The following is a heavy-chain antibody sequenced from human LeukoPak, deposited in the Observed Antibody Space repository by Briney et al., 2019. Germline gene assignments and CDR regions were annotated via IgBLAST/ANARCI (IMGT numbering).Heavy chain of an antibody. J-gene: IGHJ4*02. CDR1: GGSISSYY. V-gene: IGHV4-59*01. CDR2: IYYSGST. CDR3: ARVGIAAAGHSFDY. D-gene: IGHD6-13*01. Sequence: PSETLSLTCTVSGGSISSYYWSWIRQRPGMGLEWIGYIYYSGSTNYNPSLKSRVTISVDTSKTQFSLKLSSVTAADTAVYYCARVGIAAAGHSFDYWGQGTLVTVSS.